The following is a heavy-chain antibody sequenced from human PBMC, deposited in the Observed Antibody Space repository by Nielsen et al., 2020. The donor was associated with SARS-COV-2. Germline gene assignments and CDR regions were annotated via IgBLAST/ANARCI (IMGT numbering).Heavy chain of an antibody. CDR1: GFTFSKYS. V-gene: IGHV3-7*03. D-gene: IGHD3-22*01. J-gene: IGHJ3*02. CDR2: IAPDEREK. CDR3: ARDANYYESSGHHYDAFDI. Sequence: GESLKISCAASGFTFSKYSMNWVRQAPGKGLEWVANIAPDEREKSYVDYVKGRFIISRDNAKNSLFLQMNSLRAEDTAVYYCARDANYYESSGHHYDAFDIWGQGTMVTVSS.